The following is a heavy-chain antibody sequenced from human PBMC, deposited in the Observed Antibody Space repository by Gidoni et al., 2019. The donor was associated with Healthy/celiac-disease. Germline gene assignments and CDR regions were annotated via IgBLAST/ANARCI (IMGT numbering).Heavy chain of an antibody. CDR3: AVSYGDYYFDY. CDR2: ISGSGGST. J-gene: IGHJ4*02. V-gene: IGHV3-23*01. CDR1: GFTFSSYA. Sequence: EVQLLESGGGLVQPGGSLRLACAAAGFTFSSYAMSWVRQAPGKGLEWVPAISGSGGSTYYADSVKGRFTISRDNSKNTLYLQMNSLRAEDTAVYYCAVSYGDYYFDYWGQGTLVTVSS. D-gene: IGHD4-17*01.